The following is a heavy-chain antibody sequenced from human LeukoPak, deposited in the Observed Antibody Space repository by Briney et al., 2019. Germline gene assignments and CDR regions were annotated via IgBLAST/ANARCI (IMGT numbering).Heavy chain of an antibody. CDR3: AEIDYGGNSDDAFDI. Sequence: GGSLRLSCAASGFTISSYWMNWVRQAPGKGLEWVANIKQDGSEKKYVDSVKGRFTISRDNTQNSLYLQMNNLRVEDTAVYYCAEIDYGGNSDDAFDIWGQGTMVTVSS. D-gene: IGHD4-23*01. J-gene: IGHJ3*02. CDR1: GFTISSYW. CDR2: IKQDGSEK. V-gene: IGHV3-7*01.